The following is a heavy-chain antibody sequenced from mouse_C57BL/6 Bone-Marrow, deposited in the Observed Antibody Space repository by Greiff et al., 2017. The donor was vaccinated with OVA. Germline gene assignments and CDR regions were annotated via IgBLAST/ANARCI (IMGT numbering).Heavy chain of an antibody. CDR2: IDPETGGT. J-gene: IGHJ4*01. V-gene: IGHV1-15*01. Sequence: QVQLQQSGAELVRPGASVTLSCKASGYTFTDYEMHWVKQTPVHGLEWIGAIDPETGGTAYNQKFKGKAILTADKSSSTAYMELRSLTSEDSAVYYCTRSPGGFFYAMDDWGKGTSVTVSS. CDR3: TRSPGGFFYAMDD. CDR1: GYTFTDYE.